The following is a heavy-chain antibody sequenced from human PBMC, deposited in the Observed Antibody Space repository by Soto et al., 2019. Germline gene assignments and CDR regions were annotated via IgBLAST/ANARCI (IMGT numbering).Heavy chain of an antibody. D-gene: IGHD3-22*01. V-gene: IGHV4-31*03. CDR3: ARHSYYDIVDYYWCPFDY. CDR2: IYYTGST. CDR1: GDSISRGGYY. Sequence: PSETLSLTCTVSGDSISRGGYYWSWIRQHPGKGLEWIGYIYYTGSTYYNPSLKSRVTISVDTSKNQFSLNLSSVTAADTAVYYCARHSYYDIVDYYWCPFDYWGQGTLVTVSS. J-gene: IGHJ4*02.